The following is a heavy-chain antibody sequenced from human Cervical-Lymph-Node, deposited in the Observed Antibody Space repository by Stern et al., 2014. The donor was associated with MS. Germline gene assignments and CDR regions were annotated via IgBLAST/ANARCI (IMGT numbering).Heavy chain of an antibody. D-gene: IGHD3-3*01. Sequence: VQLVQSGPGLVKPSETLSLTCSVSGGSLSSYYWNWIRQPPGKGLEWIANVHYSGTTNYNPSPNSRVTILPDTSITQISLKLPSVTAADTAVYYCAGSGTYYPDYWGQGILVTVSS. CDR3: AGSGTYYPDY. J-gene: IGHJ4*02. CDR1: GGSLSSYY. V-gene: IGHV4-59*08. CDR2: VHYSGTT.